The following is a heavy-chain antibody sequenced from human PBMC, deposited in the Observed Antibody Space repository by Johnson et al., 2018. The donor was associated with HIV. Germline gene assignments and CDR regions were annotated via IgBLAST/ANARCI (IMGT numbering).Heavy chain of an antibody. CDR2: IKSKTDGGTT. V-gene: IGHV3-15*01. CDR1: GFTFSDHY. CDR3: TTEIAARRDAFDI. Sequence: VQLVESGGGLVQPGGSLRLSCAASGFTFSDHYMDWVRQAPGKGLEWVGRIKSKTDGGTTDYAAPVKGRFTISRDDSKNTLYLQMNSLKTEDTAVYYCTTEIAARRDAFDIWGQGTMVTVSS. D-gene: IGHD6-6*01. J-gene: IGHJ3*02.